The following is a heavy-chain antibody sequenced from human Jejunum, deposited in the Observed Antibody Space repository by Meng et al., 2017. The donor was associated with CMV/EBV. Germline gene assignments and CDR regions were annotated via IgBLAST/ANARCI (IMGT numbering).Heavy chain of an antibody. D-gene: IGHD6-19*01. Sequence: VLLLQSGAEGRKAGASVKCSCKAPAYTFSSYGITWVRQAPGQGLEWMGWISVNTGYTEYAQKVEDRISMTTDTSTNTVYMELRSLRSDDTAVYYCGGAVAGQGIGMGGIDYWGQGTLVTVSS. V-gene: IGHV1-18*01. CDR3: GGAVAGQGIGMGGIDY. J-gene: IGHJ4*02. CDR1: AYTFSSYG. CDR2: ISVNTGYT.